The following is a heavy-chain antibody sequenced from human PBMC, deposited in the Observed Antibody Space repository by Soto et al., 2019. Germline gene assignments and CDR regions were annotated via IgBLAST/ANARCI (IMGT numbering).Heavy chain of an antibody. CDR2: INNDGSST. V-gene: IGHV3-74*01. D-gene: IGHD3-3*01. J-gene: IGHJ5*02. CDR1: GITFGSRA. Sequence: AGGSLRLSCVASGITFGSRAMSWVRQAPGKGLVWVSRINNDGSSTNYADSMKGRFTISRDNAKNMLYLQMNSLRVEDTAVYYCARDPYYDFWSGSTPSWFDPWGQGTLVTVSS. CDR3: ARDPYYDFWSGSTPSWFDP.